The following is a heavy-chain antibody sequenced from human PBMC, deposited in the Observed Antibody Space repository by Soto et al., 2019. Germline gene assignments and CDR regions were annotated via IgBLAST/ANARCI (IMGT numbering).Heavy chain of an antibody. CDR1: GYAFTSYD. CDR3: TREAYVVVTHMDV. J-gene: IGHJ6*02. D-gene: IGHD2-21*02. Sequence: GASVKVSCKASGYAFTSYDIHWVRQATGQGLEWMGWMNPNSGNTGYAQKFQGRVTMTRNTSISTAYMELSSLRSEDTAVYYCTREAYVVVTHMDVWGQGTTVTVSS. V-gene: IGHV1-8*01. CDR2: MNPNSGNT.